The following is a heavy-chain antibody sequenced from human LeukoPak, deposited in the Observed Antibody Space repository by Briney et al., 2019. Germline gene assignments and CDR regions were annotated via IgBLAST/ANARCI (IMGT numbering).Heavy chain of an antibody. CDR1: GVSISSYY. J-gene: IGHJ4*02. D-gene: IGHD2/OR15-2a*01. V-gene: IGHV4-59*08. CDR2: IYYSGST. Sequence: SETLSLTCTVSGVSISSYYWSWIRQPPGKGLEWIGYIYYSGSTNYNPSLKSRVTISVDTSKNQFSLKLSSVTAADTAVYYCASGFWLDYWGQGTLVTVSS. CDR3: ASGFWLDY.